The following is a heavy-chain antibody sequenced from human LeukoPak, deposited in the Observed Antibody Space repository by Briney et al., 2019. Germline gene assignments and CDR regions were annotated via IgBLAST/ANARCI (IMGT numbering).Heavy chain of an antibody. CDR2: MNPNSGNT. Sequence: ASVKASCKASGYTFTSYDINWVRQATGQGLEWMGWMNPNSGNTGYAQKFQGRVTMTRNTSISTAYMELSSLRSEDTAVDFCERAPTGYSYGPYYYYYYGMDVWGQGTTVTVSS. V-gene: IGHV1-8*01. J-gene: IGHJ6*02. CDR3: ERAPTGYSYGPYYYYYYGMDV. CDR1: GYTFTSYD. D-gene: IGHD5-18*01.